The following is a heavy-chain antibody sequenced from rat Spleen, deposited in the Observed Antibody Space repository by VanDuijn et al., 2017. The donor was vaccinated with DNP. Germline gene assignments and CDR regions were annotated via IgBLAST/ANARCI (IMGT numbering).Heavy chain of an antibody. D-gene: IGHD4-3*01. V-gene: IGHV5-19*01. J-gene: IGHJ2*01. Sequence: EVQLVESGGGLVQPGRSLKLSCAASGFTFSNYGMHWIRQAPTKGLEWVASISPSGGSTYYRDSVKGRFTISRDNAKSTLYLQMDSLRSEDTATYYCATDNSGYEDYFDYWGQGVMVTVSS. CDR1: GFTFSNYG. CDR2: ISPSGGST. CDR3: ATDNSGYEDYFDY.